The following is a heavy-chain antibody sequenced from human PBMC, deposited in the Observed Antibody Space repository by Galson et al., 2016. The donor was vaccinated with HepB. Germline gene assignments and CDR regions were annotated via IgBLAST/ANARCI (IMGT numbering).Heavy chain of an antibody. D-gene: IGHD3-3*01. CDR3: ARGKSHKSNSYDGMDV. CDR1: GFTFSDYY. V-gene: IGHV3-11*01. J-gene: IGHJ6*02. CDR2: ISSSSTTM. Sequence: SLRLSCAASGFTFSDYYMSWIRQAPGKGLEWVSYISSSSTTMYYADSVEGRFTISRDTAKRSLDLQLNSLRVEDTAVYYCARGKSHKSNSYDGMDVWGQGTTVTVSS.